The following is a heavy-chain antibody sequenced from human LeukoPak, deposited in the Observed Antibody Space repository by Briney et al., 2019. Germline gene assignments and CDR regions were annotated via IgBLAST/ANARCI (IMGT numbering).Heavy chain of an antibody. CDR1: GGSISSGDYY. Sequence: TSQTLSLTCTVSGGSISSGDYYWSWIRQPPGKGLEWIGYIYHSGSTYYNPSLKSRVTISVDRSKNQFSLRLSSVTAADTAVYYCANADRFCSGSCHVPDAFDFWGQGTMVTVSS. CDR3: ANADRFCSGSCHVPDAFDF. V-gene: IGHV4-30-4*08. CDR2: IYHSGST. J-gene: IGHJ3*01. D-gene: IGHD2-15*01.